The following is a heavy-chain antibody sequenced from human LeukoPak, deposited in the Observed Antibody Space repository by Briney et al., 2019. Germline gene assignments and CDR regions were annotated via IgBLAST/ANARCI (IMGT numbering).Heavy chain of an antibody. CDR3: ARVAARDGYKRTYYYYGMDV. Sequence: GGSLRLSCAASGFTFSSYWMHWVRQAPGKGLVWVSRINSDGSSTSYADSVKGRFTISRDNAKNTLYLQMNSLRAEDTAVYYCARVAARDGYKRTYYYYGMDVWGQGTTVTVSS. CDR1: GFTFSSYW. V-gene: IGHV3-74*01. CDR2: INSDGSST. J-gene: IGHJ6*02. D-gene: IGHD5-24*01.